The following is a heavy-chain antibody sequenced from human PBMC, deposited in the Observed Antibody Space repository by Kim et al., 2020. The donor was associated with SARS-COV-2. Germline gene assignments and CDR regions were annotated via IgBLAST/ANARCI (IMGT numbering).Heavy chain of an antibody. CDR3: AREAPPYYYDSSGYSLGYYYGMGV. CDR1: GFTVSSNY. V-gene: IGHV3-66*02. J-gene: IGHJ6*02. CDR2: IYSGGST. D-gene: IGHD3-22*01. Sequence: GGSLRLSCAASGFTVSSNYMSWVRQAPGKGLEWVSVIYSGGSTYYADSVKGRFTISRDNSKNTLYLQMNSLRAEDTAVDYCAREAPPYYYDSSGYSLGYYYGMGVWGQEATVTVSS.